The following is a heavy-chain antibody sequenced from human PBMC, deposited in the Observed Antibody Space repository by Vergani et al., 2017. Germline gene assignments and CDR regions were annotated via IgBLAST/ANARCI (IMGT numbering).Heavy chain of an antibody. CDR2: FDPEDGET. Sequence: QVQLVQSGAEVKKPGASVKVSCKVSGYTLTELSMHWVRQAPGKGLEWMGGFDPEDGETIYAQKFQGRVTMTEDTSTDTAYMELSSLRSEDTAVYYCATAGYGPLSYYYYYYGMDVWGQGTTVTVSS. CDR3: ATAGYGPLSYYYYYYGMDV. D-gene: IGHD5-18*01. CDR1: GYTLTELS. V-gene: IGHV1-24*01. J-gene: IGHJ6*02.